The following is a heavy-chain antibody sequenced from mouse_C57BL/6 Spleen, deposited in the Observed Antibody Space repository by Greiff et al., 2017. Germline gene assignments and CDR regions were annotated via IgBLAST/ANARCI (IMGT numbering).Heavy chain of an antibody. CDR3: ARGAAWLAC. J-gene: IGHJ3*01. CDR1: GYTFSDYG. Sequence: EVMLVESGGGLVKPGGSLKLSCAASGYTFSDYGMHWVRQAPEKGLEWVAYISSGSSTIYYADTVKGRFTISRDNAKNTLFLQMTSLRSEDTAVYYCARGAAWLACWGQGTLVTVSA. CDR2: ISSGSSTI. V-gene: IGHV5-17*01.